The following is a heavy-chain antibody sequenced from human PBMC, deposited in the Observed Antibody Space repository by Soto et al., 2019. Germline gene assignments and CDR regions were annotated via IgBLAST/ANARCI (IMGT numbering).Heavy chain of an antibody. D-gene: IGHD3-3*01. J-gene: IGHJ6*02. Sequence: PSETLSLTCAVYGGSFSCYYWSWIRQPPGKGLEWIGEINHSGSTNYNPSLKSRVTISVDTSKNQFSLKLSSVTAADTAVYYCARVRTYYDFWSGYYKYYYYGMDVWGQGTTVTVSS. CDR2: INHSGST. V-gene: IGHV4-34*01. CDR3: ARVRTYYDFWSGYYKYYYYGMDV. CDR1: GGSFSCYY.